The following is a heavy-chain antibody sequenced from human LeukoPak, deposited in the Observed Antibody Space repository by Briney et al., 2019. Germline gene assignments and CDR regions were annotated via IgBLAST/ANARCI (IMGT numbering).Heavy chain of an antibody. Sequence: GGSLRLSCAASGFTFSSYAMHWVRQAPGKGLEWVAGISYDGSNKYYADSVKGRFTISRDNSKNTLYLQMNSLRAEDTAVYYCAREGHYYDSSGYYSYFDYWGQGTLVTVSS. CDR1: GFTFSSYA. V-gene: IGHV3-30*04. D-gene: IGHD3-22*01. CDR3: AREGHYYDSSGYYSYFDY. J-gene: IGHJ4*02. CDR2: ISYDGSNK.